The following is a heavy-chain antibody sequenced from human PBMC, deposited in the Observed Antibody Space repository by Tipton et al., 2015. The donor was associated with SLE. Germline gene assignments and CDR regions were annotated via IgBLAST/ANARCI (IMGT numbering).Heavy chain of an antibody. CDR3: ARDSSSGWIFDY. J-gene: IGHJ4*02. Sequence: GSLRLSCAASGFTFSDYYMNWIRQAPGKGLEWVSYISSSGSTIYYADSVKGRFTISRDNAKNSLYLQMNSLRAEDTAVYYCARDSSSGWIFDYWGQGTLVTVSS. D-gene: IGHD6-19*01. CDR2: ISSSGSTI. CDR1: GFTFSDYY. V-gene: IGHV3-11*04.